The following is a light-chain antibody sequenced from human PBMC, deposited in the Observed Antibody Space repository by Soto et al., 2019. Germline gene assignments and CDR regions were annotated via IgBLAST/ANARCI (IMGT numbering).Light chain of an antibody. Sequence: QSALTQPAYVSGSPGQSIPISCTGTSSDVGGYSFVSWYQHHPGKAPRLLIYEVSDRPSGVSNRFSGSKSGNTASLTISGLQADDESDYYCNSYTSSSTYVFGTGTKLTVL. V-gene: IGLV2-14*01. J-gene: IGLJ1*01. CDR2: EVS. CDR3: NSYTSSSTYV. CDR1: SSDVGGYSF.